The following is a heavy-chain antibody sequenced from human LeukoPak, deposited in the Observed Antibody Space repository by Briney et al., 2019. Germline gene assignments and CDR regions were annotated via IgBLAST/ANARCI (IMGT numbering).Heavy chain of an antibody. V-gene: IGHV4-39*07. CDR2: INHSGST. CDR3: ASIAAAGGYYFDY. Sequence: KPSETLLLTSSVPGHYIRNTTYYTSWCSKPPGKGHNQTGEINHSGSTNYNPSLKSRVTISVDTSKNQFSLKLSSVTAADTAVYYCASIAAAGGYYFDYWGQGTLVTVSS. D-gene: IGHD6-13*01. CDR1: GHYIRNTTYY. J-gene: IGHJ4*02.